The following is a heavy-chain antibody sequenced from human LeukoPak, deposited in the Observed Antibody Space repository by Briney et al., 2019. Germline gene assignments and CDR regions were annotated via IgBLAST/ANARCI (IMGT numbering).Heavy chain of an antibody. Sequence: SETLSLTCAVYGGSFSGYYWSWIRQPPGKGLEWIGEINHSGSTNYIPSLKSRVTISVDTSKNQFSLRLSSVTAADTAVYYCARQATFGYAYGYYFDSWGQGTLVAVSS. V-gene: IGHV4-34*01. CDR3: ARQATFGYAYGYYFDS. D-gene: IGHD5-18*01. CDR1: GGSFSGYY. J-gene: IGHJ4*02. CDR2: INHSGST.